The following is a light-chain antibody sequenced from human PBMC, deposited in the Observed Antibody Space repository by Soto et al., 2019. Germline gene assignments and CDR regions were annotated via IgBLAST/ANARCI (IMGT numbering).Light chain of an antibody. CDR2: DAS. Sequence: IVLTQSPATVSLSPGERATLSCMASQSVSSYLAWYQQKPGQAPRLLIYDASNRATGIPARFSGSGSGTDFTLTISSLEPEDFAVYYCQQRSNWPPLYTFGQGTRLEI. V-gene: IGKV3-11*01. CDR1: QSVSSY. J-gene: IGKJ5*01. CDR3: QQRSNWPPLYT.